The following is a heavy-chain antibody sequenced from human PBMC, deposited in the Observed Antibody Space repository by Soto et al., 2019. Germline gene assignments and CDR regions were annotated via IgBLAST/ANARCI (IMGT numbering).Heavy chain of an antibody. CDR2: IYDSGTT. CDR1: GGSLGSYY. CDR3: ARGAMFWFDP. Sequence: QVQLQESGPGLVKPSETLSLTCSVAGGSLGSYYWGWIRQSPGKGLEWIAYIYDSGTTIYNPSLKSRATISVDTSKNQFSLNLTSVTAADTAVSYCARGAMFWFDPWGQGTLVSVSS. J-gene: IGHJ5*02. V-gene: IGHV4-59*01. D-gene: IGHD3-10*02.